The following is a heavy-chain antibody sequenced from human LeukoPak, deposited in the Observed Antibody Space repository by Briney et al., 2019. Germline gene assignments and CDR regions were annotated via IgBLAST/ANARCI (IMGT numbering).Heavy chain of an antibody. J-gene: IGHJ4*02. CDR3: AKTSLFRYYFDY. D-gene: IGHD3-10*02. V-gene: IGHV3-30*18. CDR2: ISYDGSNK. Sequence: PGRSLRLSCAASGFTFSSYGMHWVRQAPGKGLEWVAVISYDGSNKYYADSVKGRFTISRDNSKNTLYLQMNSLRAEDTAVYYCAKTSLFRYYFDYWGQGTLVTVSS. CDR1: GFTFSSYG.